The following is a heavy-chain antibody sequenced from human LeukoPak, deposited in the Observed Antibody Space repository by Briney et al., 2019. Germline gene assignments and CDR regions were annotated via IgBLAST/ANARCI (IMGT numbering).Heavy chain of an antibody. J-gene: IGHJ6*03. V-gene: IGHV4-39*01. CDR1: GGSIRSSSYY. Sequence: SETLSLTCTVSGGSIRSSSYYRGWIRQPPGKGLEWIGSIYNSGSTYYNPSLKSRVTISVDRTKNQFSLKLSSVTAADTAVYYCARHLIVVVIGPVLSYMDIWGKGTTVTVSS. CDR2: IYNSGST. D-gene: IGHD2-21*01. CDR3: ARHLIVVVIGPVLSYMDI.